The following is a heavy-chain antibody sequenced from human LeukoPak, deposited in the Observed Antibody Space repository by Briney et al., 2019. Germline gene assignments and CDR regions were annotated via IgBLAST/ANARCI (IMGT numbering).Heavy chain of an antibody. CDR1: GYTFTSYG. CDR2: ISAYNGNT. Sequence: ASVKVSCKASGYTFTSYGISWVRQAPGQGLEWMGWISAYNGNTNYAQKLQGRVTMTTDTSTSTAYMELRSLRSDDTAVYYCARDPRRIAVASNWFDPWGQGTLVTVSS. J-gene: IGHJ5*02. CDR3: ARDPRRIAVASNWFDP. D-gene: IGHD6-19*01. V-gene: IGHV1-18*01.